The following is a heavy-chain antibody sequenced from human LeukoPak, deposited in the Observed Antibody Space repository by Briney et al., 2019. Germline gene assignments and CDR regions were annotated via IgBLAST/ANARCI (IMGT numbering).Heavy chain of an antibody. J-gene: IGHJ4*02. Sequence: GASVKVSCKASGGTFSSYAVSWVRQAPGQGLEWMGGIIPIFGTANYAQKFQGRVTITADESTSTAYMELSRLRSDDTAVYYCATSGYYSYYFDYWDQGTLVTVSS. CDR2: IIPIFGTA. V-gene: IGHV1-69*13. CDR1: GGTFSSYA. D-gene: IGHD3-3*01. CDR3: ATSGYYSYYFDY.